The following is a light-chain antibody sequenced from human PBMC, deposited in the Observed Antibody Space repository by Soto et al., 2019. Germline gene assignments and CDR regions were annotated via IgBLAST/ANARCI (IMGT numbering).Light chain of an antibody. J-gene: IGLJ3*02. Sequence: QSALTQPASVSGSPGQSITISCTGTSSDVGAYDYVSWYQQHPGKAPKLMIYEVSKRPSGVSNRFSGSKSGNTASLTISGLQTEDEADYYCSSYTGSSTWVFGTGTKLTVL. CDR1: SSDVGAYDY. CDR2: EVS. CDR3: SSYTGSSTWV. V-gene: IGLV2-14*03.